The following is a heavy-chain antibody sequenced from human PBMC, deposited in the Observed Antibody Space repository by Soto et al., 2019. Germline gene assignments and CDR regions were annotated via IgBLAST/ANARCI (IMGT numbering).Heavy chain of an antibody. CDR3: ARDREQCLVGSYFDY. CDR1: GFTFSRYG. J-gene: IGHJ4*02. CDR2: IWYDGSNI. D-gene: IGHD6-19*01. V-gene: IGHV3-33*01. Sequence: QVQLVESGGGVVQPGRSLRLSCAASGFTFSRYGMHWVRQAPGRGLEWVAVIWYDGSNIYYADSVKGRFTISRDNSKDTLDLQMNSLRAEDTAVYYCARDREQCLVGSYFDYWGQGTLVTVSS.